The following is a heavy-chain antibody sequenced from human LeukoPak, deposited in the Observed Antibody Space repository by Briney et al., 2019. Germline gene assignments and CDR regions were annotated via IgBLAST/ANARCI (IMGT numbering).Heavy chain of an antibody. Sequence: GGSLRLSCAASGFTFSTYWMSWVRQAPGKGLEWVANIKQDGSEKCYVDSVKGRFTISRDNANNSLYLQMNSLRAEDTAVYYCARDRNTDFWSGYYTNYFDYWGQGTLVTVSS. J-gene: IGHJ4*02. V-gene: IGHV3-7*01. CDR3: ARDRNTDFWSGYYTNYFDY. D-gene: IGHD3-3*01. CDR1: GFTFSTYW. CDR2: IKQDGSEK.